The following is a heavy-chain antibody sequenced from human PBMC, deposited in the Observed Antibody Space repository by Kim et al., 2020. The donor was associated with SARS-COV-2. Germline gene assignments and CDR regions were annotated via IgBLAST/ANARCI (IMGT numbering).Heavy chain of an antibody. D-gene: IGHD5-12*01. J-gene: IGHJ5*02. CDR3: ARGVSGQNH. Sequence: SETLSLTCAVYGGSFSGYYWSWIRQPPGKGLEWIGEINHSGSTNYNPSLKSRVTISVDTSKNQFSLKLSSVTAADTAVYYCARGVSGQNHWGQGTLVTVSS. CDR1: GGSFSGYY. V-gene: IGHV4-34*01. CDR2: INHSGST.